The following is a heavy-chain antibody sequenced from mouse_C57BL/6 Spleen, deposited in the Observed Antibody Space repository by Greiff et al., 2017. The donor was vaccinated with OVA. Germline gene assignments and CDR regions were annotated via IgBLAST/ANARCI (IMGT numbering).Heavy chain of an antibody. CDR2: IDPANGNT. J-gene: IGHJ2*01. CDR1: GFNIKNTY. CDR3: ALITTVVANYFDY. V-gene: IGHV14-3*01. Sequence: EVKLVESVAELVRPGASVKLSCTASGFNIKNTYMHWVKQRPEQGLEWIGRIDPANGNTKYAPKFQGKATITADTSSNTAYLQLSSLTSEDTAIYYCALITTVVANYFDYWGQGTTLTVSS. D-gene: IGHD1-1*01.